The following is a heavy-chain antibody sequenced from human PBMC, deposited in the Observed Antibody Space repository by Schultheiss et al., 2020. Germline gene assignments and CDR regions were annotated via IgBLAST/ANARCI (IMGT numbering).Heavy chain of an antibody. J-gene: IGHJ6*02. V-gene: IGHV3-30*02. CDR3: AKDLGDRGFYYYYYYGMDV. CDR2: IRYDGSKK. CDR1: GFTFSHYG. D-gene: IGHD3-16*01. Sequence: GGSLRLSCAASGFTFSHYGMHWVRQAPGKGLEWVAFIRYDGSKKYYADSVKGRFTISRDNSKNTLYLQMNSLRAEDTAVYYCAKDLGDRGFYYYYYYGMDVWGQGTTVTVSS.